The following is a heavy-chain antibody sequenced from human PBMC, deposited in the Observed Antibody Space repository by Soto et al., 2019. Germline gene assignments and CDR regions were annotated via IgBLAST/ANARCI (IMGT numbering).Heavy chain of an antibody. CDR2: IAHSGST. V-gene: IGHV4-30-2*01. Sequence: QLNLQESGSGLVKPSQTLSLTCAVSGGSISSGGYSWRWIRQPPGKGLEWSGDIAHSGSTYYHPCDTSRVAISVDRSKNQVSLKLSCVTAADTAVYYCARAGGLGAVAVDYWGQGNLVTVAS. J-gene: IGHJ4*02. CDR3: ARAGGLGAVAVDY. D-gene: IGHD6-19*01. CDR1: GGSISSGGYS.